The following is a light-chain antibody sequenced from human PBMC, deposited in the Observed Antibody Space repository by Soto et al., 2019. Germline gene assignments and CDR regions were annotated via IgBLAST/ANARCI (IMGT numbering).Light chain of an antibody. V-gene: IGLV1-40*01. Sequence: QSVLTQPPSVSGAPGQRVTISCTGSSSNIGAGYDVHWYQQLPGRAPKLLIYSNTNRPSGVPYRFSGSKSGTSASLAITGLQAEDEADYYCLSFDSSLSVVFGGGTKLTVL. CDR3: LSFDSSLSVV. J-gene: IGLJ2*01. CDR1: SSNIGAGYD. CDR2: SNT.